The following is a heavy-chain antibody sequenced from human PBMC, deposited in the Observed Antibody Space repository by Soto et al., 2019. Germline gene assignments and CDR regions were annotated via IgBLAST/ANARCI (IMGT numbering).Heavy chain of an antibody. V-gene: IGHV5-51*01. D-gene: IGHD3-22*01. CDR1: GYKFTSSW. J-gene: IGHJ5*02. CDR3: ARKDKSGYFNWFDP. CDR2: IFPSDSGT. Sequence: GESLKISCRTSGYKFTSSWIAWVRQKPGKGLEWMGIIFPSDSGTRYSPSFQGQVTISADRSTSTVFLQWASLKASDTAVYFCARKDKSGYFNWFDPWGQGTLVTVSS.